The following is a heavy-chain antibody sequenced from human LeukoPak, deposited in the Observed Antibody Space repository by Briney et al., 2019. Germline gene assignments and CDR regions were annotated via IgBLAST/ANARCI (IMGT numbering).Heavy chain of an antibody. CDR3: ARGQKYRSGYTVTELGSGFFDY. CDR2: IYHNGNT. V-gene: IGHV4-38-2*01. CDR1: GYSISSGYY. J-gene: IGHJ4*02. Sequence: SETLSLTCAVSGYSISSGYYWGWIRQPPRKGLEWIGTIYHNGNTYYNPSLKSRVTISVDTSKNQFSLKLSSVTAADTAVYYCARGQKYRSGYTVTELGSGFFDYWGQGTLVTVSS. D-gene: IGHD5-18*01.